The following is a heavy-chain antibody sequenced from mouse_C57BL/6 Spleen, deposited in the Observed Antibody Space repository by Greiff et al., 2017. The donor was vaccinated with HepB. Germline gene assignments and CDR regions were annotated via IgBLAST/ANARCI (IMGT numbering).Heavy chain of an antibody. CDR2: INPNNGGT. J-gene: IGHJ2*01. CDR1: GYTFTDYY. V-gene: IGHV1-26*01. D-gene: IGHD1-3*01. Sequence: EVKLQQSGPELVKPGASVKISCKASGYTFTDYYMNWVKQSHGKSLEWIGDINPNNGGTSYNQKFKGKATLTVDKSSSTAYMELRSLTSEDSAVYYCARYIRGYFDYWGQGTTLTVSS. CDR3: ARYIRGYFDY.